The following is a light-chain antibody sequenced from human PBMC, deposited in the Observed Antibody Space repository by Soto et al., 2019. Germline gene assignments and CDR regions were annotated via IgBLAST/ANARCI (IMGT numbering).Light chain of an antibody. CDR2: ENN. CDR3: GTWDSSLSAYV. CDR1: SSNIGNNY. Sequence: QSVLTHPASVSAAPGQKLTIFCTGSSSNIGNNYVSWYQQLPGTAPKPLIYENNKRPSGIPDRFSGSKSGTSATLGITGLQTGDEADYYCGTWDSSLSAYVFGTGTKVTVL. J-gene: IGLJ1*01. V-gene: IGLV1-51*02.